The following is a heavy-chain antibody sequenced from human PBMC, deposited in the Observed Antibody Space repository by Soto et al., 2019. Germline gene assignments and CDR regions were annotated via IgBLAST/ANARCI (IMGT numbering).Heavy chain of an antibody. V-gene: IGHV3-9*01. CDR3: AKDVSSSSSYYFDY. D-gene: IGHD6-13*01. CDR1: GFSFDDYA. CDR2: VTWNSDTK. J-gene: IGHJ4*02. Sequence: EVQLVESGGDLVQPGRSLRLSCATSGFSFDDYAMHWVRQAPGKGLEWVSSVTWNSDTKGYADSVKGRFTISRDNAEKSLYLQMNSLRVEDTALYYCAKDVSSSSSYYFDYWGQGAQVTVSS.